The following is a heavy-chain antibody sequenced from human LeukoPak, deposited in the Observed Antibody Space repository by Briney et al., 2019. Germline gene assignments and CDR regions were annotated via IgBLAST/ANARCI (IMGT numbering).Heavy chain of an antibody. V-gene: IGHV4-39*01. J-gene: IGHJ4*02. D-gene: IGHD5-18*01. Sequence: SETLSLTCTVSGGSISSSSAYWGWIRQPPGKGLEWIGSIYYSKNTHYNPSLKSRVTISADTSKNQFSLTLGSMSATDTAVYYCVSPRGFSYGYFDYWGQGTLVTVSS. CDR2: IYYSKNT. CDR1: GGSISSSSAY. CDR3: VSPRGFSYGYFDY.